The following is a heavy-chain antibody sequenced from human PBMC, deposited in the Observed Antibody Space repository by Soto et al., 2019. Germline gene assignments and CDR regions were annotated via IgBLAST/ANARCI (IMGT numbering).Heavy chain of an antibody. J-gene: IGHJ4*02. CDR3: ARGTLV. V-gene: IGHV4-31*01. CDR2: VSYTGNT. Sequence: QVQLQESGPGLMQPSQTLSLTCTVSGGSXXXXGXXXXWIRQPPGRGLEWIGFVSYTGNTQYNPSLXSXVNXSVDTXTXXFSLXLSSVTAADTAVYYCARGTLVWGQGTLVTVSS. D-gene: IGHD2-2*01. CDR1: GGSXXXXGXX.